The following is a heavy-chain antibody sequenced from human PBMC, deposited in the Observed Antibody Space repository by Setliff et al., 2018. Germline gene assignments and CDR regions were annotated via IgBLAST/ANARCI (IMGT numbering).Heavy chain of an antibody. V-gene: IGHV3-73*01. J-gene: IGHJ4*02. CDR2: IRSKANSYAT. Sequence: GGSLRLSCVVSGITFRNAWMSWVRQAPGKGLEWVGRIRSKANSYATAYAASLKGRFTISRDDSKNTAYLQMNSLKTEDTAVYYCARDRDSSGYPYYFDYWGQGTLVTVSS. CDR3: ARDRDSSGYPYYFDY. D-gene: IGHD3-22*01. CDR1: GITFRNAW.